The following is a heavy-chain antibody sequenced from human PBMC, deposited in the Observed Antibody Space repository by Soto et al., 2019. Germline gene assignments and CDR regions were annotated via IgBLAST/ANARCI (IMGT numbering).Heavy chain of an antibody. D-gene: IGHD3-9*01. Sequence: KTSETLSLTCTVSGGSISSYYWSWIRQPPGKGLEWIGDIYYSGSTNYNPSLKSRVTISVDTSKNQFSLKLSSVTAADTAVYYCARALLGIRYFASWGQGTLVTVSS. CDR1: GGSISSYY. CDR2: IYYSGST. CDR3: ARALLGIRYFAS. V-gene: IGHV4-59*12. J-gene: IGHJ4*02.